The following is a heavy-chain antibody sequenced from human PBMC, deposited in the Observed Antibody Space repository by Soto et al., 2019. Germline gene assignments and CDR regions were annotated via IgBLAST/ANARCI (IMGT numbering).Heavy chain of an antibody. CDR2: ISGSGGTT. J-gene: IGHJ4*02. CDR1: GFTFSTYA. CDR3: AQTVGAVGPTRY. D-gene: IGHD1-26*01. Sequence: ESGGDLVQPGGSLSLSCAASGFTFSTYAMTWVRQAPGKGLEWVSTISGSGGTTNYADSVKGRFTISRDNSLDTLYLEMTSLRAEDTALYYCAQTVGAVGPTRYWGQGTLVTVSS. V-gene: IGHV3-23*01.